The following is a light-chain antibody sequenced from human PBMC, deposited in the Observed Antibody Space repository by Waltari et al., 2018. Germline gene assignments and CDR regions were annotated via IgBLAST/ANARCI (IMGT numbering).Light chain of an antibody. CDR2: DAS. CDR3: QQRSNWTPHT. V-gene: IGKV3-11*01. J-gene: IGKJ2*01. CDR1: QSVGGY. Sequence: EIVLTQSPATLSLSPGDTATLSCRASQSVGGYLAWYQQTPGQPPRLLIYDASNRATGVPASFRGSGSGTDFTLTITSLEAEDFAVYYCQQRSNWTPHTFGQGARLEIK.